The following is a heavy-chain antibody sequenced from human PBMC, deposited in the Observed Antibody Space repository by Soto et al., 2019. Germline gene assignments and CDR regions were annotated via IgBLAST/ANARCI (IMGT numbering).Heavy chain of an antibody. Sequence: QMQLVQSRPEVKKPGTSVKVSCKASGFTFTSSAVQWVRQARGQRLEWIGWIVVGSGNTNYAQKFQERVTITRDMSTSTAYMELSSLRSEDTAVYYCAADGRDDSSGYYYAWGQGTLVTVSS. D-gene: IGHD3-22*01. CDR2: IVVGSGNT. CDR3: AADGRDDSSGYYYA. J-gene: IGHJ4*02. V-gene: IGHV1-58*01. CDR1: GFTFTSSA.